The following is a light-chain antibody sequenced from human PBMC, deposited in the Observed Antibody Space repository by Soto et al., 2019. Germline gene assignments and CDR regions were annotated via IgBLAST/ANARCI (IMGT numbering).Light chain of an antibody. J-gene: IGLJ2*01. CDR2: SND. V-gene: IGLV1-44*01. Sequence: QSALTQPPSASGTPGQRVTMSCSGSRSNIGGYTVNWYQQLPGTAPKLLIYSNDQRPSGVPDRFSGSKSGTSASLAISGLQSEDEADYYCATWDDSLNGVVFGGGTKLTVL. CDR3: ATWDDSLNGVV. CDR1: RSNIGGYT.